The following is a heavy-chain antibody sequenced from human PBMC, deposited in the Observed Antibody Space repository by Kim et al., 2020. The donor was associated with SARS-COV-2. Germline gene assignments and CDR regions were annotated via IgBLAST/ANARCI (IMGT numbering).Heavy chain of an antibody. J-gene: IGHJ3*02. V-gene: IGHV6-1*01. CDR3: ARVLIPPLTMIVVVTYGDAFDI. Sequence: SQTLSLTCAISGDSVSSNSAAWNWIRQSPSRGLEWLGRTYYRSKWYNDYAVSVKSRITINPDTSKNQFSLQLNSVTPEDTAVYYCARVLIPPLTMIVVVTYGDAFDIWGQGTMVTVSS. CDR1: GDSVSSNSAA. D-gene: IGHD3-22*01. CDR2: TYYRSKWYN.